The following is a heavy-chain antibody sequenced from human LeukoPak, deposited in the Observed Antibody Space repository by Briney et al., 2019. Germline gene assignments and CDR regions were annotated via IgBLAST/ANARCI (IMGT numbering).Heavy chain of an antibody. D-gene: IGHD2-15*01. J-gene: IGHJ4*02. CDR2: ISNSGEGT. CDR3: AKNGPVVGIFRAFDY. Sequence: PGGSLRLSCAASGFTFTTYAMSWVRQAPGKGLEWVSSISNSGEGTYYADSVKGRFTVSRDNSKNTIYLQMNRLRAEDTAVYFCAKNGPVVGIFRAFDYWGQGTLATVSS. V-gene: IGHV3-23*01. CDR1: GFTFTTYA.